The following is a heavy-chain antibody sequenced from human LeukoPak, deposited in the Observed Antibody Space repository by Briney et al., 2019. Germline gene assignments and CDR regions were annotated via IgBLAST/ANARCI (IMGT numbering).Heavy chain of an antibody. D-gene: IGHD5-12*01. CDR3: ARAPATYVDLDY. CDR1: GFTFSSYG. V-gene: IGHV3-30*02. Sequence: PGGSLRLSCAASGFTFSSYGMHWVRQAPGKGLEWVAFIRYDGSNKYYADSVKGRFTISRDNSKNTLYLQMNSLRPEDTAVYYCARAPATYVDLDYWGQGTLVTVSP. J-gene: IGHJ4*02. CDR2: IRYDGSNK.